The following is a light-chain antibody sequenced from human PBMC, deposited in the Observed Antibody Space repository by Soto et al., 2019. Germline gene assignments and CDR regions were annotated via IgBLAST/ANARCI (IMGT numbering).Light chain of an antibody. CDR3: QQSYTTPPIT. CDR2: DAS. V-gene: IGKV1-5*01. CDR1: QSITRW. Sequence: DIQMTQSPSTLSASVGDRVTITCRASQSITRWLAWYQQKPGEAPKLLIYDASSLESGVPSRFGGSGSGTDFTLTISDLQPEDFATYYCQQSYTTPPITFGLGTRLEIK. J-gene: IGKJ5*01.